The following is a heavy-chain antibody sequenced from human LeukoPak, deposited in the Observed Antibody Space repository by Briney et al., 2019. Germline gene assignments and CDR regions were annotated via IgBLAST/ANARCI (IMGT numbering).Heavy chain of an antibody. CDR2: ISSSSSYI. V-gene: IGHV3-21*01. J-gene: IGHJ6*03. CDR1: GFTFSSYS. CDR3: ARVDLYYYYYMDV. Sequence: GGSLRLSCAASGFTFSSYSMNWVRQAPGKGLEWVSSISSSSSYIYYADSVKGRFTISRDNAKNSLYLEMNSLRAEDTAVYYCARVDLYYYYYMDVWGKGTTVTVSS. D-gene: IGHD3/OR15-3a*01.